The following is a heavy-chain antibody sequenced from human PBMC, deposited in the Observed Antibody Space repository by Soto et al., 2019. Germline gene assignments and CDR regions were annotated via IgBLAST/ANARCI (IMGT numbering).Heavy chain of an antibody. Sequence: GASVKVSCKVSGYTPTELSMHWVRQAPGKGLEWMGGFDPEDGETIYAQKFQGRVTMTEDTSTDTAYMELSSLRSEDTAVYYCATDPIMITFGGVIASREFDYWGQGTLVTVSS. D-gene: IGHD3-16*02. CDR2: FDPEDGET. CDR1: GYTPTELS. J-gene: IGHJ4*02. V-gene: IGHV1-24*01. CDR3: ATDPIMITFGGVIASREFDY.